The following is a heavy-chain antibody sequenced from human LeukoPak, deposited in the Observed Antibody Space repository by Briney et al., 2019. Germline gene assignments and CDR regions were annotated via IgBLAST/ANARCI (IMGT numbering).Heavy chain of an antibody. V-gene: IGHV3-23*03. CDR3: AKDRAGTPWAD. J-gene: IGHJ4*02. D-gene: IGHD1-7*01. Sequence: GGSLRLSCAASGFTFTTYSMAWVRQAPGKGLEWVSTVNPGGTLTYYTDSVKGRFTISRDNSRNTVFLQMNSLRVEYTAIYYCAKDRAGTPWADWGQGTLVTVSS. CDR1: GFTFTTYS. CDR2: VNPGGTLT.